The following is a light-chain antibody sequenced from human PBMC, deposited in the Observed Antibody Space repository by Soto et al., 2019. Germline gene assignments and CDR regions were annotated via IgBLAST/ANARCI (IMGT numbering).Light chain of an antibody. Sequence: EIVWTQSPATLSLSPGERATLSCRASQSVSSYLAWYQQKPGQAPRLLIYDASNRATGIPARFSRSEAGTDFALTISGLEPEDFAVYYCQQRSNWPPWTCGRGTKVEIK. CDR2: DAS. CDR3: QQRSNWPPWT. CDR1: QSVSSY. J-gene: IGKJ1*01. V-gene: IGKV3-11*01.